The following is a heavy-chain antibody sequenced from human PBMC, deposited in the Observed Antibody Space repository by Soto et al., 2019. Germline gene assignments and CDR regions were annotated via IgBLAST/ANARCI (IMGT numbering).Heavy chain of an antibody. V-gene: IGHV1-3*01. J-gene: IGHJ4*02. Sequence: GASVKVSGKASGYTFSNYAIHWVRQGPGQRLEWIGWINAVNGKTKYSQKFQGRVTLTRDTSASTAYMELSSLRSEDTAVYYCARDAAVAGNINFDYWGQGTLVTVSS. D-gene: IGHD6-19*01. CDR2: INAVNGKT. CDR1: GYTFSNYA. CDR3: ARDAAVAGNINFDY.